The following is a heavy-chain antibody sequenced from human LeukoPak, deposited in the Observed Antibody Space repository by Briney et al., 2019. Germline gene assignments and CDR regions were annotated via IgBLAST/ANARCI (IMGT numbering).Heavy chain of an antibody. CDR3: ARLKGYGDRHDYYGMDV. D-gene: IGHD4-17*01. CDR2: INPNSGGT. Sequence: ASVTVSCTASGYTFTGYYMHWVRQAPGQGLEWMGWINPNSGGTNYAQKFQGRVTMTRDTSISTAYMELSRLRSDDTAVYYCARLKGYGDRHDYYGMDVWGQGTTVTVSS. J-gene: IGHJ6*02. V-gene: IGHV1-2*02. CDR1: GYTFTGYY.